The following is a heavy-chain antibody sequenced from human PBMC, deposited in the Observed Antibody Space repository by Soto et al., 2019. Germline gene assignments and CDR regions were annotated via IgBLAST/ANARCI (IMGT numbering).Heavy chain of an antibody. CDR1: GGCIRGYY. Sequence: SGTLSLTCTVSGGCIRGYYWSWIRQPAGMGLKCIGRMHTSGSTNYNPSLKSRVAISVDKSKCQTSLTLTSVTAADTAVYYCARQGSYGGQGTLVTVSS. V-gene: IGHV4-4*07. CDR2: MHTSGST. J-gene: IGHJ4*02. CDR3: ARQGSY.